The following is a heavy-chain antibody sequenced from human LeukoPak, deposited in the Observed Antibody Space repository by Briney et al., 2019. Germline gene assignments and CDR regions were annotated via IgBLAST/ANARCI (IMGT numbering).Heavy chain of an antibody. J-gene: IGHJ4*02. Sequence: SETLSLTCAVYGGSFSGYYWSWIRQPPGKGLEWIGEINHSGSTNYNPSLKSRVTISVDTSKNRFSLKLSSVTAADTAVYYCAGSGSYYSQYYFDYWGQGTLVTVSS. D-gene: IGHD3-10*01. CDR2: INHSGST. CDR1: GGSFSGYY. V-gene: IGHV4-34*01. CDR3: AGSGSYYSQYYFDY.